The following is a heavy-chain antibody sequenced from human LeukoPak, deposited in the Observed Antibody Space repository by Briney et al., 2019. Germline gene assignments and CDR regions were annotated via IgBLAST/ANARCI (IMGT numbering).Heavy chain of an antibody. CDR3: AKCMEPAARGSFDY. Sequence: PGGSLRLSCAASGFTFNSYAMSWVRQAPGKGLEWASAIGGSGYTTYYADSVKGRFTISRDNSKNTLYLQVNSLRAEDTAVYYCAKCMEPAARGSFDYWGQGTLVTVSS. D-gene: IGHD2-2*01. V-gene: IGHV3-23*01. CDR1: GFTFNSYA. J-gene: IGHJ4*02. CDR2: IGGSGYTT.